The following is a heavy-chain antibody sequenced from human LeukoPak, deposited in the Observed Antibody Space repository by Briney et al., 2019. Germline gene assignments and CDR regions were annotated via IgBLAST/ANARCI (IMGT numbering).Heavy chain of an antibody. Sequence: GGSLRLSCAASGFTFSSYWMSWVRQAPGKGLEWVANIKEDGTEKYYVDSVKGRFTISRDNAKNTLYLQMNSLRAEDTAVYYCVRGRDAFDIWGQGTMVTVSS. CDR3: VRGRDAFDI. J-gene: IGHJ3*02. CDR2: IKEDGTEK. V-gene: IGHV3-7*02. CDR1: GFTFSSYW.